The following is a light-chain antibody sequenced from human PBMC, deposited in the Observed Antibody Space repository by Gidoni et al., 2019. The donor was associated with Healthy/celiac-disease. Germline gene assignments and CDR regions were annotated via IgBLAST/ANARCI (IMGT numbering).Light chain of an antibody. CDR3: AAWDDSLNGDVV. J-gene: IGLJ2*01. V-gene: IGLV1-44*01. CDR2: SNN. CDR1: SSNIGSNT. Sequence: QSVLTQPPSASGTPGQRVTISCSGSSSNIGSNTVNWYQLLPGPAPKLLIYSNNPRPSGVPDRFSGSKSGTSASLAISGLQSEDEADYYCAAWDDSLNGDVVFGGGTKLTVL.